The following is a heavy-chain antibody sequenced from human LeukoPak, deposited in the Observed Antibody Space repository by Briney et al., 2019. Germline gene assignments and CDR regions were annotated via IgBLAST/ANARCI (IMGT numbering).Heavy chain of an antibody. CDR2: INDSGST. V-gene: IGHV4-34*01. Sequence: SETLSLTCAVYGGSFSGYYWSWIRQPPGKGLEWIGEINDSGSTNYNPSLKSRVTISVDTSKNQFSLKLNSVTAADTAVYYCARRTYSSTWYLDYWGQGTLVTVSS. D-gene: IGHD6-13*01. CDR3: ARRTYSSTWYLDY. J-gene: IGHJ4*02. CDR1: GGSFSGYY.